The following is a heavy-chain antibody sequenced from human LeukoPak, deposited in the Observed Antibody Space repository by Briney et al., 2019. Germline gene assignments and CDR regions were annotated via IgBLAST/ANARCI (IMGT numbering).Heavy chain of an antibody. V-gene: IGHV5-51*01. CDR2: IYPGDSGT. CDR1: GYSFTSYW. D-gene: IGHD2-15*01. CDR3: ARLGLSNCSGGSCYSAGAFDI. J-gene: IGHJ3*02. Sequence: GESLKISCKGSGYSFTSYWIGWVRQMPGKGLEWMGIIYPGDSGTRYSPSFQGQVTISADKSISTAYLQWSSLKASDTAMYYCARLGLSNCSGGSCYSAGAFDIWGQGTMVTVSS.